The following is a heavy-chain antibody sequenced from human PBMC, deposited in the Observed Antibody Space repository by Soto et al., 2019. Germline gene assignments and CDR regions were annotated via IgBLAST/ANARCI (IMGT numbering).Heavy chain of an antibody. V-gene: IGHV5-51*01. CDR3: ASFGGSSENYYYVMDV. CDR2: IYPGDSDT. J-gene: IGHJ6*02. Sequence: PGESLKISCKGSGYSFTSYWIGWVRQMPGKGLEWMGIIYPGDSDTRYSPSFQGQVTISADKSISTAYLQWSSLKASDTAMYYCASFGGSSENYYYVMDVWGQGTTVTVSS. CDR1: GYSFTSYW. D-gene: IGHD2-15*01.